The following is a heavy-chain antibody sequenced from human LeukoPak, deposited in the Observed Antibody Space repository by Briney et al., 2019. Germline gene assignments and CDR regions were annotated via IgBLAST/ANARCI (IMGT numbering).Heavy chain of an antibody. D-gene: IGHD6-13*01. V-gene: IGHV1-2*02. CDR2: INPNSGGT. CDR1: GYTFTGYY. CDR3: ARDINGAAAGTLDY. J-gene: IGHJ4*02. Sequence: ASVKVSCKASGYTFTGYYMHWVRQAPGQGLEWMGWINPNSGGTNYAQKFQGRVTMTRDTSISTAYMELSRLRSDDTAVYYCARDINGAAAGTLDYWGQGTLVTVSS.